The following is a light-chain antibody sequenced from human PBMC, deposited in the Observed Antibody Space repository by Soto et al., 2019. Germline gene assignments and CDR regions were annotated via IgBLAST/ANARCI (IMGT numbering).Light chain of an antibody. CDR1: QTISSW. Sequence: DIQMTQSPSTLSGSVGDRVTITCRASQTISSWLAWYQQTPGKAPKLLIYDASTLEDGVPPRFSGSGYGTELTLTISSLQPDDFATYYCQQYNYYWTFGQGTKV. CDR2: DAS. J-gene: IGKJ1*01. CDR3: QQYNYYWT. V-gene: IGKV1-5*01.